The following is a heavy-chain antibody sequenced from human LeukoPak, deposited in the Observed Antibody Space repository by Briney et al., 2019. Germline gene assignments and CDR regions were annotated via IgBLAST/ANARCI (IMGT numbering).Heavy chain of an antibody. V-gene: IGHV4-4*07. J-gene: IGHJ6*04. CDR3: ARAPRYYRNIDV. CDR1: GGSFDYPY. D-gene: IGHD1-26*01. CDR2: TYTGGTI. Sequence: SETLSLTCTVSGGSFDYPYWTWMRQPAGKGPEWLARTYTGGTIDYNPSLKGRVTMSLSPSKNQFSLQLSSVTAADTAVYYCARAPRYYRNIDVWGKGTTVIASS.